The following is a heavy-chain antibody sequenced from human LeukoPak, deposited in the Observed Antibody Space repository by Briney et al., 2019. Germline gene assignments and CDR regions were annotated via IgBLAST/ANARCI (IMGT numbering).Heavy chain of an antibody. CDR2: IYYSGST. Sequence: SETLSLTCTVSGGSISSGGYSWSWIRQHPGKGLEWIGYIYYSGSTYYNPTLKSRVTISVDTSKNQFSLKLSSVTAADTAVYYCARAGYSSGFPNIRNYYGMDVWGQGTTVTVSS. D-gene: IGHD6-19*01. V-gene: IGHV4-31*03. J-gene: IGHJ6*02. CDR1: GGSISSGGYS. CDR3: ARAGYSSGFPNIRNYYGMDV.